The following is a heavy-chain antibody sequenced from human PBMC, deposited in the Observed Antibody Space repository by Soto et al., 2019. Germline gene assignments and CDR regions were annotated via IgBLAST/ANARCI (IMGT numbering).Heavy chain of an antibody. V-gene: IGHV3-21*01. CDR1: GFTFSSYS. Sequence: TGGSLRLSCAASGFTFSSYSMNWVRQAPGKGLEWVSSISSSSSYIYYADSVKGRFTIPRDNAKNSLYLQMNSLRAEDTAVYYCARVLFGELSSHYFDYWGQGTLVTVSS. CDR3: ARVLFGELSSHYFDY. CDR2: ISSSSSYI. D-gene: IGHD3-10*02. J-gene: IGHJ4*02.